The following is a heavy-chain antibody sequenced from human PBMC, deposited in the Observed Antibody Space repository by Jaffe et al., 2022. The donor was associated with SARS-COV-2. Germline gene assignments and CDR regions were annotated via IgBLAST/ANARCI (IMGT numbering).Heavy chain of an antibody. CDR1: GGSFSGYY. J-gene: IGHJ4*02. D-gene: IGHD3-9*01. CDR2: INHSGST. V-gene: IGHV4-34*01. Sequence: QVQLQQWGAGLLKPSETLSLTCAVYGGSFSGYYWSWIRQPPGKGLEWIGEINHSGSTNYNPSLKSRVTISVDTSKNQFSLKLSSVTAADTAVYYCARVQPPGWQYYFDYWGQGTLVTVSS. CDR3: ARVQPPGWQYYFDY.